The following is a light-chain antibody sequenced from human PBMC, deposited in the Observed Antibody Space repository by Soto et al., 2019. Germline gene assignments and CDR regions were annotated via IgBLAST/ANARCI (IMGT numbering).Light chain of an antibody. CDR1: QSVDTTF. CDR2: GAS. CDR3: QQYMSSVT. V-gene: IGKV3-20*01. J-gene: IGKJ1*01. Sequence: EIVLTQSPGSLSLSPGQRATLSCRASQSVDTTFFAWYQKKPGQAPRLLIYGASKRATGIPDRFSGSGSGTELPPHNRRVAPEGFSVYYCQQYMSSVTFGQGTKVEIK.